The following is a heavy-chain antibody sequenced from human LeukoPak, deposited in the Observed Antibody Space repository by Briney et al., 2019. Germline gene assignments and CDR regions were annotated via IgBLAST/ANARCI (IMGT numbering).Heavy chain of an antibody. V-gene: IGHV1-69*06. J-gene: IGHJ3*02. Sequence: SVKVSCKASGGTFSSYAISWVRQAPGQGLEWMGGIIPIFGTANYAQKFQGRVTITADKSTSTAYMELNSLRSEDTAVYYCARAETIQLWLNDAFDIWGQGTMVTVSS. D-gene: IGHD5-18*01. CDR3: ARAETIQLWLNDAFDI. CDR2: IIPIFGTA. CDR1: GGTFSSYA.